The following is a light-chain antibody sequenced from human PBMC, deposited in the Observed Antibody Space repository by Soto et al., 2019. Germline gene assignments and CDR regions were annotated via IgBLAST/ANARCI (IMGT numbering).Light chain of an antibody. CDR3: QQLNSYPLT. J-gene: IGKJ4*01. V-gene: IGKV1-9*01. CDR1: QGISSY. CDR2: AAS. Sequence: DIQLTQSPSFLSASVGDRVTITCRASQGISSYLAWYQQKPGKAPKLLIYAASTLQSGVPSRFSCSGSGTEFTLTISSLQPEDFATYCCQQLNSYPLTFGAGTKVEIK.